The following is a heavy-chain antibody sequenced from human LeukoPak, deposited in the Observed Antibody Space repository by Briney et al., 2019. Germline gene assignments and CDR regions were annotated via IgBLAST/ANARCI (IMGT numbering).Heavy chain of an antibody. V-gene: IGHV3-7*04. CDR2: IKQDGSKR. J-gene: IGHJ4*02. CDR1: GFTFSNYA. Sequence: GGSLRLSCAASGFTFSNYAMSWVRQAPGKGLEWVANIKQDGSKRSYADSVKGRFTISRDNAKNSLYLQMNSLRAEDTAIYYCTRVGYIDEGIDYWGQGTLVTVSS. D-gene: IGHD5-24*01. CDR3: TRVGYIDEGIDY.